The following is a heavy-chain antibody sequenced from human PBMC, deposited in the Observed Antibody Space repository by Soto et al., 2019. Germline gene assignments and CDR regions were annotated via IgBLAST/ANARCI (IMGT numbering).Heavy chain of an antibody. CDR3: AREGSGYNF. CDR1: GGSFSNFG. D-gene: IGHD5-12*01. Sequence: SVKVSCKASGGSFSNFGISWVRQAPGQGLEWMGGIVPVFGRPNYAQRFRGRLTITADESRSTGYMELISLRSDDTAVYYCAREGSGYNFWGQGTQVTVSS. J-gene: IGHJ4*02. CDR2: IVPVFGRP. V-gene: IGHV1-69*13.